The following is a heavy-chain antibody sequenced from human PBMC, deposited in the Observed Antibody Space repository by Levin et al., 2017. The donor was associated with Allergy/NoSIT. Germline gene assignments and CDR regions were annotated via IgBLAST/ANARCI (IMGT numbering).Heavy chain of an antibody. V-gene: IGHV3-15*01. D-gene: IGHD6-13*01. CDR2: IKSKTDGGTT. Sequence: GESLKISCAASGITFSNAWMSWARQAPGKGLEWVGRIKSKTDGGTTEYAAPVKGRFTISRDDSKNALYLQLNSLKTEDTAVYFCTTYSSSWYYFDYWGQGTLVTVSS. CDR1: GITFSNAW. CDR3: TTYSSSWYYFDY. J-gene: IGHJ4*02.